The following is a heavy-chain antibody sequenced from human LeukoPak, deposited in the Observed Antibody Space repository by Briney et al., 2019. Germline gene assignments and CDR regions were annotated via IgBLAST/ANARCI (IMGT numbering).Heavy chain of an antibody. CDR2: IRYDGSNK. J-gene: IGHJ4*02. CDR3: ARGRGWTYDS. V-gene: IGHV3-30*02. D-gene: IGHD3/OR15-3a*01. Sequence: WGSLRLSCAASGFTFSSYGMHWVRQAPGKGLEWVAFIRYDGSNKYYADSVKGRFTISRDNSKNTLYLQMNTLRAEDTAVYYCARGRGWTYDSWGRGTLVTVSS. CDR1: GFTFSSYG.